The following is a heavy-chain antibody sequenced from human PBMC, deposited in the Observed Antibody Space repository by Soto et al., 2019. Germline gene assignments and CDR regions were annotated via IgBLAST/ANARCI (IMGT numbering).Heavy chain of an antibody. V-gene: IGHV3-30-3*01. CDR1: EFSFNIYT. J-gene: IGHJ4*02. CDR2: ISDDGSKE. D-gene: IGHD3-3*01. CDR3: AREVYYDFWSGFNTHPYYFDY. Sequence: QVQLVESGGGVVQPGRSLRLSCAASEFSFNIYTMHWVRQAPGKGLEWVAVISDDGSKEYYADSVKGRFTISRDNSKNTLYLQMTSLRAEDTAVYYCAREVYYDFWSGFNTHPYYFDYWGQGTLVTVSS.